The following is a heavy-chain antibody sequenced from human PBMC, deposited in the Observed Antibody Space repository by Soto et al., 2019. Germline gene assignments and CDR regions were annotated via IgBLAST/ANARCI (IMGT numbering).Heavy chain of an antibody. Sequence: PGGSLRLSCAASGFTFSSYGMHFFRHAPGKWLEWVAVIWYDGSNKYYADSVKGRFTISRDNSKNTLYLQMNSLRAEDTAVYYCASSSSGYYYEWFDPWGQGTLVTVSS. CDR1: GFTFSSYG. CDR2: IWYDGSNK. J-gene: IGHJ5*02. CDR3: ASSSSGYYYEWFDP. D-gene: IGHD3-22*01. V-gene: IGHV3-33*01.